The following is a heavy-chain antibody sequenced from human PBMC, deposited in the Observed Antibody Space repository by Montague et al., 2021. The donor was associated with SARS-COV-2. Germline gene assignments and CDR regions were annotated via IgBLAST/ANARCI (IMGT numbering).Heavy chain of an antibody. Sequence: SETLSLTCNVSGGSISSYYWSWIRQPPGKGLEWIGYIYYSGSTNXXPSLKSRVTISVDTSKNQFSLKLSSVTAADTAVYYCARVFPRWLQFDPYFDYWGQGTLVTVSS. CDR3: ARVFPRWLQFDPYFDY. V-gene: IGHV4-59*01. D-gene: IGHD5-24*01. J-gene: IGHJ4*02. CDR2: IYYSGST. CDR1: GGSISSYY.